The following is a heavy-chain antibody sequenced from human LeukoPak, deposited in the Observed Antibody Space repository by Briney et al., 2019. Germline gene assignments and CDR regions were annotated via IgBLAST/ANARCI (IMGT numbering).Heavy chain of an antibody. J-gene: IGHJ4*02. Sequence: ASVTVSCKASGYTFRNYYIHWVRQARGHGLEYMGWINFNRGDTNYAEKFQGRVTMTRDTSIDTVYMDLSSLRSDDTALYYCARDKSNGIGIVYWGQGTPVTVSS. V-gene: IGHV1-2*02. CDR2: INFNRGDT. CDR1: GYTFRNYY. D-gene: IGHD1-26*01. CDR3: ARDKSNGIGIVY.